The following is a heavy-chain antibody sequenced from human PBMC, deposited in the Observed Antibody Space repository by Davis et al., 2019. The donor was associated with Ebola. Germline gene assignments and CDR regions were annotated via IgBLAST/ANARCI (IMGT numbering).Heavy chain of an antibody. CDR1: GGSMTDYY. CDR3: ARDLGGYPTFFDY. Sequence: MPSETLSLTCTVSGGSMTDYYWSWIRQPPGKGLEWIGYIYYSGSTNYNPSLKSRVTISVDTSKNQFSLKLSSVTAADTAVYYCARDLGGYPTFFDYWGQGTLVTVSS. J-gene: IGHJ4*02. D-gene: IGHD3-22*01. CDR2: IYYSGST. V-gene: IGHV4-59*12.